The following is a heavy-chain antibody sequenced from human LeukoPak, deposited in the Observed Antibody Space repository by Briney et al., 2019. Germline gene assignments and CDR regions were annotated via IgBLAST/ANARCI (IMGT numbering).Heavy chain of an antibody. CDR3: ARVGAYSGYGYYFDY. V-gene: IGHV3-11*06. CDR2: IISSSSYT. CDR1: GFTFSDYY. Sequence: GGSLRLSCAASGFTFSDYYMSWVRQAPGKGLEWVSYIISSSSYTNYADSVKGRFTISRDNVKNSLYLQMNSLRAEDTAVYYCARVGAYSGYGYYFDYWGQGTLVTVSS. D-gene: IGHD5-12*01. J-gene: IGHJ4*02.